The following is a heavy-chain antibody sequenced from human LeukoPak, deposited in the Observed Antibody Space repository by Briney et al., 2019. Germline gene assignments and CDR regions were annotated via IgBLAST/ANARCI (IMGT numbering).Heavy chain of an antibody. CDR1: GGSISSYY. D-gene: IGHD5-12*01. J-gene: IGHJ4*02. V-gene: IGHV4-4*07. CDR2: IYTSGST. Sequence: PSETLSLTCTVSGGSISSYYWSWIRQPAGKGLERIGRIYTSGSTNYNPSLKSRVTMSVDTSKNQFSLKLSSVTAADTAVYYCARDSSGYSGYAYTYYFDYWGQGTLVTVSS. CDR3: ARDSSGYSGYAYTYYFDY.